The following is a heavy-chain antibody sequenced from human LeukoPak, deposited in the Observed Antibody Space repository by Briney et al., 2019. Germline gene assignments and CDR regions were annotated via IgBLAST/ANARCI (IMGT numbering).Heavy chain of an antibody. CDR1: GFTFSNYA. J-gene: IGHJ5*02. V-gene: IGHV3-23*01. CDR2: VSGSGGIT. CDR3: ATPYIAAAALTPSQIGFDP. Sequence: GGSLRLSCAASGFTFSNYAMSWVRQAPGKGLEWVSSVSGSGGITFYADSVKGRFTISRDNSKNTLYLQMNSLRAEDTAVYYCATPYIAAAALTPSQIGFDPWGQGTLVTVSS. D-gene: IGHD6-13*01.